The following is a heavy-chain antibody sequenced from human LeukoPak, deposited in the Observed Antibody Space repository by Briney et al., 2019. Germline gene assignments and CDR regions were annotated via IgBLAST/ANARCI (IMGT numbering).Heavy chain of an antibody. J-gene: IGHJ6*02. CDR2: INPNSVNT. CDR3: ARVPIAAAGTDYYYGMDV. CDR1: GYTFTSYD. Sequence: GASVKVSCKASGYTFTSYDINWVRQATGQGLEWMGWINPNSVNTGYAQKVQGRVTMTRNTSIRTDYMELSRLRSQDTPVYYCARVPIAAAGTDYYYGMDVWGQGTTVTVSS. V-gene: IGHV1-8*01. D-gene: IGHD6-13*01.